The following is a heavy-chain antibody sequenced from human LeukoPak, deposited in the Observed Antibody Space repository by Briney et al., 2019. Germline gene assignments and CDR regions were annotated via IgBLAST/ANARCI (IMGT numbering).Heavy chain of an antibody. CDR2: ISGSDGST. J-gene: IGHJ4*02. CDR1: GFTFSSYA. Sequence: PGGSLRLSCAASGFTFSSYAMSWVRQAPGKGLEWVSTISGSDGSTYYADSVKGRFTISRDNSKNTLYLQMNSLGAEDTAVYYCARGGSSGYYNHFDYWGQGTLVTVSS. V-gene: IGHV3-23*01. CDR3: ARGGSSGYYNHFDY. D-gene: IGHD3-22*01.